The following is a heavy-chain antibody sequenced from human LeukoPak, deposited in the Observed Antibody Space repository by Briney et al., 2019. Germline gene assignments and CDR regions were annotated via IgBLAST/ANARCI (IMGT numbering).Heavy chain of an antibody. V-gene: IGHV3-21*04. CDR3: AKGVVPAAIRKAYFDY. D-gene: IGHD2-2*01. Sequence: GGSLRLSCAASGFTFSSYSMNWVRQAPGKGLEWVSSISSSDTYIYHADSVKGRFTISRDNAKNSLYLQMNSLRAEDTAVYYCAKGVVPAAIRKAYFDYWGQGTLVTVSS. CDR2: ISSSDTYI. CDR1: GFTFSSYS. J-gene: IGHJ4*02.